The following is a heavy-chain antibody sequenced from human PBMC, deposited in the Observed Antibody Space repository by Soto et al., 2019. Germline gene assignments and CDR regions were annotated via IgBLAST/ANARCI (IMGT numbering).Heavy chain of an antibody. D-gene: IGHD6-19*01. CDR2: IDPSGGST. CDR3: ARVAVAGTSGWLDP. CDR1: GYSFTSSY. Sequence: QVQLVQSGAEVKKPGASVKVSCKASGYSFTSSYMYWVRQAPGQGLEWMGIIDPSGGSTSYAQKFQGRVTMTRDTSTSTVYMELSSLRSEDTAVYYCARVAVAGTSGWLDPWGQGTLVTVSS. J-gene: IGHJ5*02. V-gene: IGHV1-46*01.